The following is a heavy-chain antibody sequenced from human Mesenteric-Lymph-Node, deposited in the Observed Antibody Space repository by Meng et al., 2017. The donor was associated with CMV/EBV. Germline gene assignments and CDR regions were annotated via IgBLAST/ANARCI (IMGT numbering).Heavy chain of an antibody. V-gene: IGHV1-18*01. CDR2: ISTYNGRT. Sequence: ASVKVSCKASGYTFTSHGITWVRQAPGQGLEWMGWISTYNGRTNYAQTLQGRVTMTTETSTSTAYMELRSLRSDDTAVYYCARAPRGGYNDYWGQGTLVTVSS. CDR3: ARAPRGGYNDY. J-gene: IGHJ4*02. CDR1: GYTFTSHG. D-gene: IGHD5-24*01.